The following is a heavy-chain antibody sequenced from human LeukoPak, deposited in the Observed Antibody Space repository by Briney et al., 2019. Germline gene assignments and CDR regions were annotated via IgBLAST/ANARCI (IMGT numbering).Heavy chain of an antibody. CDR3: ARWGSSSSGSYYYYMDV. V-gene: IGHV4-59*01. CDR1: GGSISSYY. J-gene: IGHJ6*03. Sequence: SETLSLTCTASGGSISSYYWSWIRQPLGKGLEWIGYIYYSGCTNYNPSLKSRVTISVDTSKNQFSLKLSSVTAADTAVYYCARWGSSSSGSYYYYMDVWGKGTTVTVSS. CDR2: IYYSGCT. D-gene: IGHD6-6*01.